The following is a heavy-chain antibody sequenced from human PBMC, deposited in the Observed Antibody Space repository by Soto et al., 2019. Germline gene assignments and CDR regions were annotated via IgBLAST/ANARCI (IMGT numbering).Heavy chain of an antibody. V-gene: IGHV3-30*18. CDR1: GFTFRNYG. CDR3: AKDRPRRTSGYCFDY. J-gene: IGHJ4*02. CDR2: ISYGATDK. Sequence: GGSLRLSCVASGFTFRNYGMHWVRQAPGKGLERVTLISYGATDKYYADSVKGRFAISRDNSKNTLYLEMNSLRLEDTAVYYCAKDRPRRTSGYCFDYWGQGTPVTVSS. D-gene: IGHD5-12*01.